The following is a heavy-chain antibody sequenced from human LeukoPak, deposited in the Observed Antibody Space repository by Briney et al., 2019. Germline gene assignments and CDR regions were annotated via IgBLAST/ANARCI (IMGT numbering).Heavy chain of an antibody. CDR3: ARGLVLRYFDWRYYFDY. J-gene: IGHJ4*02. Sequence: ASVKVSCKGSGGTFSSYAISWVRQAPGQGLEWMGGLIPIFGTANYAQKFQGRVTITADESTSTAYMELRSLRSEDTAVYYCARGLVLRYFDWRYYFDYWGQGTLVTVSS. V-gene: IGHV1-69*13. CDR1: GGTFSSYA. CDR2: LIPIFGTA. D-gene: IGHD3-9*01.